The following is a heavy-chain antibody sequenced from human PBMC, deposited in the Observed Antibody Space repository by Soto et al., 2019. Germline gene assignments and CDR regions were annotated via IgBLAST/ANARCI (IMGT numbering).Heavy chain of an antibody. Sequence: DVQLVETGGGLIQPGGSLRLSCAASGFIVSSSYMSWVRQAPGKGLEWVSVIYSDGRTYYADSVKGRFTISRDNSKNTLYLQMNSLSAEDTALYYCARCSGWYGQCYFDCWGQGTLVTVS. J-gene: IGHJ4*02. CDR1: GFIVSSSY. D-gene: IGHD6-13*01. CDR2: IYSDGRT. V-gene: IGHV3-53*02. CDR3: ARCSGWYGQCYFDC.